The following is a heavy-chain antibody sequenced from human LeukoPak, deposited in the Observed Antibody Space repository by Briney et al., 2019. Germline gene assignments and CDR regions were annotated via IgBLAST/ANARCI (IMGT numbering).Heavy chain of an antibody. V-gene: IGHV3-23*01. J-gene: IGHJ5*02. Sequence: GGSLRLSCAASGFTFSTYLMSWVRQAPGKGLEWVSAISATGGTTYYADSVKGRFTTSRDNSKNTLYLQLNTLRAEDTAKYYCARGKMTAFLDWFDPWGQGTLVTVSS. CDR3: ARGKMTAFLDWFDP. D-gene: IGHD5-24*01. CDR1: GFTFSTYL. CDR2: ISATGGTT.